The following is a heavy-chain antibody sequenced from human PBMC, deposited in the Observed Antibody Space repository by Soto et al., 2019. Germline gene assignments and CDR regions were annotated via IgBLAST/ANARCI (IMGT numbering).Heavy chain of an antibody. J-gene: IGHJ4*02. V-gene: IGHV4-61*01. Sequence: SETLSLTCTVSGDSVSSGSYFWTWIRQPPGKGLEWIGYVIPGGSTRYNPSLKSRVTLSIDTSENQFSLKLNSMTAADTAVYYCARQRVLPAQYFFDYWGQGTLVTVSS. CDR1: GDSVSSGSYF. D-gene: IGHD6-13*01. CDR2: VIPGGST. CDR3: ARQRVLPAQYFFDY.